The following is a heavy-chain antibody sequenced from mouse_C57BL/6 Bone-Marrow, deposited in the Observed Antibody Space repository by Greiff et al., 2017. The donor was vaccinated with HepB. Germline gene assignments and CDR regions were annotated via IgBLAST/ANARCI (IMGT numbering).Heavy chain of an antibody. J-gene: IGHJ2*01. Sequence: EVMLVESGGGLVQSGRSLRLSCATSGFTFSDFYMEWVRQAPGKGLEWIAASRNKANDNTTEYSASGKGRFIVSRDTSQRILYLPMNALRAEYTAMYYCARDSYGNFDYWGQGATLAVSS. V-gene: IGHV7-1*01. D-gene: IGHD1-1*01. CDR3: ARDSYGNFDY. CDR1: GFTFSDFY. CDR2: SRNKANDNTT.